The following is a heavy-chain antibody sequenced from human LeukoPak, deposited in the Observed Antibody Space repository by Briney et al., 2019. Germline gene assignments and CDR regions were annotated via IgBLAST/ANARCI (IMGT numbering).Heavy chain of an antibody. V-gene: IGHV3-30-3*01. CDR2: ISYDGSNK. CDR1: GFTFSSYA. J-gene: IGHJ6*02. CDR3: AKGRYSTPDDGMDV. Sequence: GGSLRLSCAASGFTFSSYAMHWVRQAPGKGLEWVAVISYDGSNKYYADSVKGRFTISRDNSKNTLYLQMNSLRAEDTAVYYCAKGRYSTPDDGMDVWGQGTTVTVSS. D-gene: IGHD5-12*01.